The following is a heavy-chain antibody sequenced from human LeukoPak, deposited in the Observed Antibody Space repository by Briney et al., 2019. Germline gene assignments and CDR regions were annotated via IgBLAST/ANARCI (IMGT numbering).Heavy chain of an antibody. D-gene: IGHD1-1*01. CDR3: ARLQVHYYYYMDV. Sequence: SETLSLTCTVSGGSISSGSYYWSWIRQPAGKGLEWIGRIYTSGSTNYNPSLKSRVTISVDTSKNQFSLKLSSVTAADTAVYYCARLQVHYYYYMDVWGKGTTVTVSS. V-gene: IGHV4-61*02. J-gene: IGHJ6*03. CDR2: IYTSGST. CDR1: GGSISSGSYY.